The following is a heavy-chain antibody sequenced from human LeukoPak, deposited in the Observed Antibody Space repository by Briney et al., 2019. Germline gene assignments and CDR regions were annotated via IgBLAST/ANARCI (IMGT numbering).Heavy chain of an antibody. J-gene: IGHJ4*02. CDR1: GFTFGEYT. V-gene: IGHV3-49*03. CDR2: IRRKSEGGTP. CDR3: TRDPPPSG. Sequence: PGGSLRLSCTASGFTFGEYTMTWIRQTPGTGLEWVGFIRRKSEGGTPEYAASMKGRFTISRDDSRSIAYLQMNSLRVEDTAVYYCTRDPPPSGWGQGTLVTVSS.